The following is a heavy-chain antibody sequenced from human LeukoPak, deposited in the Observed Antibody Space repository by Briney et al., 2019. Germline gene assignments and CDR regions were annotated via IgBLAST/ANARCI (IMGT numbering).Heavy chain of an antibody. CDR3: AKLLNVAAAGDY. Sequence: PGGSLRLSCAASGFIFSNYGMSWVRQAPGKGLEWVSSISFSSTHIYYADSIQGRFTISRDNAENSLYLQMNSLRAEDTAVYYCAKLLNVAAAGDYWGQGTLVTVSS. D-gene: IGHD6-13*01. V-gene: IGHV3-21*06. J-gene: IGHJ4*02. CDR1: GFIFSNYG. CDR2: ISFSSTHI.